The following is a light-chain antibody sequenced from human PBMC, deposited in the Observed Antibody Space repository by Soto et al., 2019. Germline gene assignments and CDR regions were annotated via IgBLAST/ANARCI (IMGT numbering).Light chain of an antibody. CDR2: GAS. V-gene: IGKV3-20*01. Sequence: EIVLTQSPGTLSLSPGERDTLSCRASQSVSSSYLAWDQQKPGQSPRLLIYGASSRATGSPDRFSGSGSGTDFTLTVSRLESEDVAVYYYQQNSSSLFTFGPGTKVDIK. J-gene: IGKJ3*01. CDR3: QQNSSSLFT. CDR1: QSVSSSY.